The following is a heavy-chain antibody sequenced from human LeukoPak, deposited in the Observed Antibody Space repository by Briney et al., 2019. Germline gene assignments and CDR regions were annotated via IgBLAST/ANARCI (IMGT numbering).Heavy chain of an antibody. J-gene: IGHJ4*02. CDR2: ISSAGTT. D-gene: IGHD6-13*01. CDR3: ARDLEAANTYYFDY. V-gene: IGHV3-66*01. Sequence: PGGSLRLSCAASGFTVSSSYMSLVRQAPGKGLEWVSIISSAGTTYYADSVKGRFTISRDNSKSTVYLQVNSLRDEDTAVYYCARDLEAANTYYFDYWGQGSLVSVSS. CDR1: GFTVSSSY.